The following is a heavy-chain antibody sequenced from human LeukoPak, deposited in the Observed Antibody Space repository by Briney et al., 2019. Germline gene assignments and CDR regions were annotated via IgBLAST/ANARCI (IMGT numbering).Heavy chain of an antibody. V-gene: IGHV1-8*02. CDR1: GYTFTGYY. J-gene: IGHJ6*02. D-gene: IGHD1-26*01. Sequence: GASVKVSCKASGYTFTGYYMHWVRQATGQGLEWMGWMNPNSGNTGYAQKFQGRVTMTRNTSISTAYMELSSLRSEDTAVYYCARGPVVGGSYRYYYYGMDVWGQGTTVTVSS. CDR3: ARGPVVGGSYRYYYYGMDV. CDR2: MNPNSGNT.